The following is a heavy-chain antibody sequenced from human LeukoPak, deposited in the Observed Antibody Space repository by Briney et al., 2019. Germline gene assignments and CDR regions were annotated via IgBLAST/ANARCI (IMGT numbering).Heavy chain of an antibody. CDR2: ISGSGDRT. V-gene: IGHV3-23*01. J-gene: IGHJ6*03. CDR3: ARGRTNYYYMDV. CDR1: GFTFNSYA. Sequence: GGSLRLSCAASGFTFNSYAMSWVRQAPGKGLDWVSAISGSGDRTFYADSVKGRFTISRDNSKNTLYLQLNGLRAEDTALYYCARGRTNYYYMDVWGKGTTVTVSS. D-gene: IGHD3-10*01.